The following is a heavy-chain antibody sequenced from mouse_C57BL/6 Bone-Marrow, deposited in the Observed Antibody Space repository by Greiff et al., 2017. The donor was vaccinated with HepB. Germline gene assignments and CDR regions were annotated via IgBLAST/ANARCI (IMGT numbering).Heavy chain of an antibody. D-gene: IGHD2-4*01. CDR3: ARRTDYDYDGGCDY. Sequence: QVQLQQSGAELARPGASVKLSCKASGYTFTSYGISWVKQRTGQGLEWIGEIYPRSGNTYYNEKFKGKATLTADKSSSTAYMELRSLTSEDSAVYFCARRTDYDYDGGCDYWGQGTTLTVSS. V-gene: IGHV1-81*01. CDR1: GYTFTSYG. CDR2: IYPRSGNT. J-gene: IGHJ2*01.